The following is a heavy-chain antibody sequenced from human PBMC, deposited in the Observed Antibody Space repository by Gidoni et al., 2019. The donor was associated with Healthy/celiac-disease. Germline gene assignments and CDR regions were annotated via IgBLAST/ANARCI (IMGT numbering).Heavy chain of an antibody. Sequence: QLQLQESGPGLVKPSETLSLTCTVSGGSISSSSYYWGWIRQPPGKGLGWIGGLYYSGRTYYNSALKRRVTIFVDTSQNQFSLRLSSVTAADTAMYYCARGGSGSSSLHWFDPWGQGTLVTVSS. D-gene: IGHD3-10*01. CDR1: GGSISSSSYY. V-gene: IGHV4-39*01. J-gene: IGHJ5*02. CDR2: LYYSGRT. CDR3: ARGGSGSSSLHWFDP.